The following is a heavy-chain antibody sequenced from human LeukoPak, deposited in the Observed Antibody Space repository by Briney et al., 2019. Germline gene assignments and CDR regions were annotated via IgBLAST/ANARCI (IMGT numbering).Heavy chain of an antibody. CDR3: ARGWWELLAFDI. CDR1: GFTFCSYS. Sequence: GGSLRLSCAASGFTFCSYSMSWVRQAPGKGLEWVSSISSSSSYIYYADSVKGRFTISRDNAKNSLYLQMNSLRAEDTAVYYCARGWWELLAFDIWGQGTMVTVSS. V-gene: IGHV3-21*04. CDR2: ISSSSSYI. D-gene: IGHD1-26*01. J-gene: IGHJ3*02.